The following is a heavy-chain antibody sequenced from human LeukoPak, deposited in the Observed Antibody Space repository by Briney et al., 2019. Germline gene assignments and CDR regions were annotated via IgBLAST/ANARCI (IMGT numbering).Heavy chain of an antibody. CDR1: GGSIRNYY. J-gene: IGHJ4*02. CDR2: VSNSGST. V-gene: IGHV4-59*08. Sequence: SETLSLTCSVSGGSIRNYYWTWIRQPPGKGLEWIGHVSNSGSTKYNPSLKSRVTISIDTSKKHFSLKLSSVTAADTAVYYRASRAYYDSSGLDYWGQGILVTVSS. CDR3: ASRAYYDSSGLDY. D-gene: IGHD3-22*01.